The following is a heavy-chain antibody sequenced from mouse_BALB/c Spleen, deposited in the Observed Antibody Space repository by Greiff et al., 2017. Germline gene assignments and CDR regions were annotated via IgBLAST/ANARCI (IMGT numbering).Heavy chain of an antibody. D-gene: IGHD2-4*01. CDR3: ARYGNYDRGFDD. CDR1: GYTFTSYW. V-gene: IGHV1-87*01. J-gene: IGHJ2*01. CDR2: IYPGDGDT. Sequence: QVQLQQSGAELARPGASVKLSCKASGYTFTSYWMQWVKQRPGQGLEWIGAIYPGDGDTRYTQKFKGKATLTADKSSSTAYMQLSSLASEDSAVYYCARYGNYDRGFDDWGQGTTLTVSS.